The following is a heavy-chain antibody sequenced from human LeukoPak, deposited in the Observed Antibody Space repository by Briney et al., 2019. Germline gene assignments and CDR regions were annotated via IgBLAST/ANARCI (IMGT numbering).Heavy chain of an antibody. V-gene: IGHV4-30-4*02. CDR3: ARRKTDSITAQDAFDI. J-gene: IGHJ3*02. CDR1: GGSISSGDYY. CDR2: IYYSGST. D-gene: IGHD2/OR15-2a*01. Sequence: SETLSLTCTVSGGSISSGDYYWSWIRQPPGKGLEWIGYIYYSGSTYYNPSLKSRVTISVDTSKNQFSLKLSSVTAADTAVYYCARRKTDSITAQDAFDIWGQGTMVTVSS.